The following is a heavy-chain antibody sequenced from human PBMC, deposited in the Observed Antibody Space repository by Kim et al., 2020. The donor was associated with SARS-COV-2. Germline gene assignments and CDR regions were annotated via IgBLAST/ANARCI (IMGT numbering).Heavy chain of an antibody. D-gene: IGHD2-21*02. J-gene: IGHJ5*02. CDR3: ARLGGNSGIDWFDP. Sequence: SVKVSCKASGGTFSSYAISWVRQAPGQGLEWMGRIIPILGIANYAQKFQGRVTITADKSTSTAYMELSSLRSEDTAVYYCARLGGNSGIDWFDPWGQGTLVTVSS. CDR2: IIPILGIA. V-gene: IGHV1-69*04. CDR1: GGTFSSYA.